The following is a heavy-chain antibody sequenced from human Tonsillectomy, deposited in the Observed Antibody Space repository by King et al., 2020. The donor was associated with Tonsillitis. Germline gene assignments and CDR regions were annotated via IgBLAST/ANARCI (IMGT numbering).Heavy chain of an antibody. V-gene: IGHV1-18*01. CDR1: GYTFTSYG. D-gene: IGHD6-6*01. J-gene: IGHJ4*02. CDR2: ISGYSGDT. Sequence: VQLVESGAEVKKPGASVTVSCKASGYTFTSYGISWVRQAPGQGLEWGGWISGYSGDTNYAQKFQGRGTMTTDKSTSTAYMELRSLRSDDTAVYYGARDDYYSTSAGWDYWGQGTLVTVSS. CDR3: ARDDYYSTSAGWDY.